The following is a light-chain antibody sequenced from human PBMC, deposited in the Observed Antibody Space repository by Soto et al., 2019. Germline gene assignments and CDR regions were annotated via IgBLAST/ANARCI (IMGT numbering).Light chain of an antibody. J-gene: IGLJ1*01. V-gene: IGLV2-14*01. CDR3: VSYTTSASYV. CDR2: DIN. CDR1: SSDVGNYIF. Sequence: QSALTPPAAVSGSPGQSITISCTGTSSDVGNYIFVSWYRQHPGKAPKLRIYDINNRPSGVSNRFSGSKSGNTASLTISGLQAEDEADYYCVSYTTSASYVFGTGTKVTVL.